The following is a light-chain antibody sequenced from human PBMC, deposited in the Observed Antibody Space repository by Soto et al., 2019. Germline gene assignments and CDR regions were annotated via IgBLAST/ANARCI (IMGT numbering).Light chain of an antibody. CDR3: HQYGSSPPYT. CDR1: QSVSSNY. Sequence: EIVLTQSPGTLSLSPGERATLSCRASQSVSSNYVAWYQQKPGQAPRLLIHGASSRATGIPDRSSGSGSGTDFALTLSRLEAEDFAVYYCHQYGSSPPYTFGQGTKVDIK. J-gene: IGKJ2*01. CDR2: GAS. V-gene: IGKV3-20*01.